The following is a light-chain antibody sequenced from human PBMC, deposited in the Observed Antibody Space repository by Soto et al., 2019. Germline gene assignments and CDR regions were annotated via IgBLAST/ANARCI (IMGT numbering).Light chain of an antibody. J-gene: IGLJ1*01. CDR3: SSHTSSSTSYV. Sequence: QSALTQPASVSGSPGQSITISCTGTSSDVGGYNYVSWYQQHPGKAPKLMIYDVSNRPSGVSNRFSGSKSANTASLTTSGLQAEDEADYYCSSHTSSSTSYVFGTGTKVTVL. CDR1: SSDVGGYNY. V-gene: IGLV2-14*01. CDR2: DVS.